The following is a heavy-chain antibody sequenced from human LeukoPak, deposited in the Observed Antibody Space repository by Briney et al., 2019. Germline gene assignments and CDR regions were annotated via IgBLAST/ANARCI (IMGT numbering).Heavy chain of an antibody. CDR1: RGSISSGTSY. CDR2: ISYGGST. V-gene: IGHV4-39*01. CDR3: ARQALWFFDH. J-gene: IGHJ4*02. D-gene: IGHD2-21*01. Sequence: PSETLSLTCTVSRGSISSGTSYWGWIRQPPGKGLEWIGSISYGGSTYYSPSLESRVTISVDTSKNQFSLRLSSVTAADTAVYYCARQALWFFDHWGQGTLVTVSS.